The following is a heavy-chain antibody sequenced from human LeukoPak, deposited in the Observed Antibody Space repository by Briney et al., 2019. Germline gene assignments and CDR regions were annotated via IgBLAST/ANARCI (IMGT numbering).Heavy chain of an antibody. D-gene: IGHD3-10*01. CDR2: ISGSGGST. CDR1: GFTFSSYA. Sequence: GGSLRLSCAASGFTFSSYAMSWVRQAPGKGLEWVSAISGSGGSTYYADSVKGRFTISRDNSKDTLYLQMNSLRVEDTAVYYCAKDRGIISDYWGQGTLVTVSS. CDR3: AKDRGIISDY. V-gene: IGHV3-23*01. J-gene: IGHJ4*02.